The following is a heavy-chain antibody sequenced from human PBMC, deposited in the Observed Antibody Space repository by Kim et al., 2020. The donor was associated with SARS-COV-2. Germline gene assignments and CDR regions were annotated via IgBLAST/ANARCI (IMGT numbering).Heavy chain of an antibody. J-gene: IGHJ6*02. Sequence: GGSLRLSCAASGFTFNSYYMHWVRQAPGKRLEWVAVISYDGSNKYYADSVKGRFTISRDNSKNTLYPQMNSLRAEDTAVYYCARGGKGSYYYGMDVWGQGTTVTVSS. D-gene: IGHD5-12*01. V-gene: IGHV3-30-3*01. CDR3: ARGGKGSYYYGMDV. CDR2: ISYDGSNK. CDR1: GFTFNSYY.